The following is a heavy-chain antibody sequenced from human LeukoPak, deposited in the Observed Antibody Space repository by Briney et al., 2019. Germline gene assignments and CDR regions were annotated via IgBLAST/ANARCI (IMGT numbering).Heavy chain of an antibody. V-gene: IGHV4-30-4*08. D-gene: IGHD3-22*01. CDR3: ATLYYYDSTRGNWFDY. CDR2: IYYSGST. CDR1: GGSISSGDYY. J-gene: IGHJ4*02. Sequence: PSQTLSLTCTVSGGSISSGDYYWSWIRQPPGKGLEWIGYIYYSGSTYYNPSLKSRVTMSVDTSKNQFSLKLSSVTAADTAVYYCATLYYYDSTRGNWFDYWGQGTLVTVSS.